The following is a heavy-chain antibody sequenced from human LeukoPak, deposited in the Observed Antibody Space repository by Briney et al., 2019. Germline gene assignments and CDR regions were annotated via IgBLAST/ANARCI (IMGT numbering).Heavy chain of an antibody. CDR1: GFSFSSYG. V-gene: IGHV3-33*01. CDR3: ARGYYYAMDV. J-gene: IGHJ6*02. Sequence: GGSLRLSCAASGFSFSSYGMQWVRQAPGKGLEWVAVISSDGSYKHYADSGKGRFTFSRDNSKTTLYLQMNSLRVEDTAVYYCARGYYYAMDVWGQGTTVTVSS. CDR2: ISSDGSYK.